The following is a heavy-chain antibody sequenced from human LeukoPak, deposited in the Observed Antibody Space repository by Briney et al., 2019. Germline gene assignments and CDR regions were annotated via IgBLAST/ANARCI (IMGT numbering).Heavy chain of an antibody. CDR2: IYHSGST. CDR3: ARAPHSSSDAFDI. CDR1: GGSISSGGYY. D-gene: IGHD6-6*01. J-gene: IGHJ3*02. V-gene: IGHV4-30-2*01. Sequence: SQTLSLTCTVSGGSISSGGYYWSWIRQPPGKGLEWIGYIYHSGSTYYNPSLKSRVTISVDRSKNQFSLKLSSVTAADTAVYYCARAPHSSSDAFDIWGQGTMVTVSS.